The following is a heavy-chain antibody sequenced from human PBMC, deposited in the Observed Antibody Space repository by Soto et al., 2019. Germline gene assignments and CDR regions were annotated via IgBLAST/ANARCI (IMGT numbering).Heavy chain of an antibody. V-gene: IGHV1-24*01. D-gene: IGHD3-16*02. CDR2: FDPEDGET. CDR3: ATIDYDYVWGSYRPPRCWFDP. CDR1: GYTLTELS. J-gene: IGHJ5*02. Sequence: ASVKVSRKVSGYTLTELSMHWVRQAPGKGREWMGGFDPEDGETIYAQKFQGRVTMTEDTSTDTAYMELSSLRSEDTAVYYCATIDYDYVWGSYRPPRCWFDPWGQGTLVTVSS.